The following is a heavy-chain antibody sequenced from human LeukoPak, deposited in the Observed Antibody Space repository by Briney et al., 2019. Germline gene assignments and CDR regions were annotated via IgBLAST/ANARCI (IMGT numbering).Heavy chain of an antibody. V-gene: IGHV3-30*02. CDR1: GFTFSSYG. D-gene: IGHD3-10*01. CDR2: IRYDGNKK. Sequence: GGSLRLSCAASGFTFSSYGMHWVRQAPGKGLEWGAFIRYDGNKKYYADSVKGRFTISRDNSKNTLYLQMNSLRAEDTAVYYCAREYYYGSGGLYYYYYMDVWGKGTTVTISS. J-gene: IGHJ6*03. CDR3: AREYYYGSGGLYYYYYMDV.